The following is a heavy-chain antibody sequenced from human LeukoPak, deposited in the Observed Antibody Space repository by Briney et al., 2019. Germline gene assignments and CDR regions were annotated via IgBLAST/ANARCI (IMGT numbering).Heavy chain of an antibody. CDR3: VIPNGDYFDY. CDR1: GGSISSSSYY. D-gene: IGHD2-21*01. Sequence: SETLPLTCTVSGGSISSSSYYWGWIRQPPGKGLEWIGSIYYSGSTYYNPSLKSRVTISVDTSKNQFSLKLSSVTAADTAVYYCVIPNGDYFDYWGQGTLVTVSS. J-gene: IGHJ4*02. CDR2: IYYSGST. V-gene: IGHV4-39*01.